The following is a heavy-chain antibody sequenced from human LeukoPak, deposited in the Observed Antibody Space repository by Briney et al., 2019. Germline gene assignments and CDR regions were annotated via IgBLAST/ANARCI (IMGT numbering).Heavy chain of an antibody. CDR3: ARFHNDRYCSSTSCYVWDY. CDR1: GYAFTSYY. J-gene: IGHJ4*02. CDR2: INPSGGST. D-gene: IGHD2-2*01. Sequence: ASVKVSCKASGYAFTSYYMHWVRQAPGQGLEWMGIINPSGGSTSYAQKFQGRVTMTTDTSTSTAYMELRSLRSDDTAVYYCARFHNDRYCSSTSCYVWDYWGQGTLVTVSS. V-gene: IGHV1-46*01.